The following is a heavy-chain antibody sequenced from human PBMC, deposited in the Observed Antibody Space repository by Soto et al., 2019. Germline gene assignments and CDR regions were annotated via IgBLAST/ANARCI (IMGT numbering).Heavy chain of an antibody. Sequence: SETLSLTCTVSGGSISSYSYYWGWIRQPPGKGLEWIVSSYYSGSTYYGPSLKSRVTISVDTSKNLFSLNLTSVTAADTAVYYCAGHHKDHGVPCYFDYWGQGTLVTVSS. D-gene: IGHD4-17*01. J-gene: IGHJ4*02. CDR2: SYYSGST. CDR1: GGSISSYSYY. CDR3: AGHHKDHGVPCYFDY. V-gene: IGHV4-39*01.